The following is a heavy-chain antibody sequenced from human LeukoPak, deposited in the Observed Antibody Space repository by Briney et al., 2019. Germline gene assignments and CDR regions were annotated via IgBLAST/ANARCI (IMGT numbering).Heavy chain of an antibody. Sequence: SETLSLTCTVSGGSISSCYWSWIRQPPGKGLEWIGYIYCSGSTNYNPSLKSRVTISVDTSKNQFSLKLSSVTAADTAVYYCASHYYGSGTSANVWGQGTLVTVSS. CDR3: ASHYYGSGTSANV. J-gene: IGHJ4*02. CDR1: GGSISSCY. CDR2: IYCSGST. D-gene: IGHD3-10*01. V-gene: IGHV4-59*08.